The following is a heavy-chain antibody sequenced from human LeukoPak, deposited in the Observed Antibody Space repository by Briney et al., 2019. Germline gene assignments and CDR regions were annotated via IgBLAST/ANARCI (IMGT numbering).Heavy chain of an antibody. J-gene: IGHJ4*02. CDR3: ARGDPLSRRLAARRRPYFDY. D-gene: IGHD6-6*01. Sequence: PSETLSLTCAVYGGSFSGYYWSWIRQPPGKGLEWIGEINHSGSTNYNPSLKSRVTISVDTSKNQFSLKLSSMTAADTAVYYCARGDPLSRRLAARRRPYFDYWGQGTLVTVSS. CDR1: GGSFSGYY. CDR2: INHSGST. V-gene: IGHV4-34*01.